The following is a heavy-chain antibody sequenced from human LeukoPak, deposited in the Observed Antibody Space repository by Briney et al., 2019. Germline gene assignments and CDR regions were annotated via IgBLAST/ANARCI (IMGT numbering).Heavy chain of an antibody. Sequence: GGSLRLSCAASGFTFSSYSMNWVRQAPGKGLEWVSSISSSSSYIYYADSVKGRFTISRDNAKNSLYLQMNSLRAEDTAVYYCARGRGGSWAPNAFDIWGQGTMVTVSS. V-gene: IGHV3-21*01. CDR3: ARGRGGSWAPNAFDI. CDR2: ISSSSSYI. J-gene: IGHJ3*02. D-gene: IGHD6-13*01. CDR1: GFTFSSYS.